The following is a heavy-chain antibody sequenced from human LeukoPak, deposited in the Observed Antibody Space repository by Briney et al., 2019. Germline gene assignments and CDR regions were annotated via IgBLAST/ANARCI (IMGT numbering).Heavy chain of an antibody. CDR3: ARGGTPQVRVAINWFDP. D-gene: IGHD3-16*01. CDR2: IKQDGSDK. V-gene: IGHV3-7*03. Sequence: GGSLRLSCAASGFTFSSYWMTWVRQAPGKGLEWVANIKQDGSDKYYVDSVRGRLTVSRDNAKNSLYLQMNTLRAEDTAVYYCARGGTPQVRVAINWFDPWGQGTLVTVSP. J-gene: IGHJ5*02. CDR1: GFTFSSYW.